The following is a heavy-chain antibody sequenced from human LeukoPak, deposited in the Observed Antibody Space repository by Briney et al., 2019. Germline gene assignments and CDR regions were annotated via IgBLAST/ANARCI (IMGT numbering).Heavy chain of an antibody. CDR3: AKDSSRAPYYFDY. CDR2: IRDRGDST. J-gene: IGHJ4*02. V-gene: IGHV3-23*01. D-gene: IGHD6-13*01. Sequence: GGSLRLSCAVSGFTFNTYAMTWVRQAPGKGLEWVSSIRDRGDSTYYADSVKGRFTISRDTSKNTLYLQMNSLRAEDTAVYYCAKDSSRAPYYFDYWGQGTLVTVSS. CDR1: GFTFNTYA.